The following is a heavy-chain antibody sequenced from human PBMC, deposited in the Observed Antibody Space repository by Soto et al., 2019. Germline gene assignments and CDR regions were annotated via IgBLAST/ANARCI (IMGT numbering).Heavy chain of an antibody. CDR3: AGGFGEYYYYYMDV. CDR1: GFTFSSYG. V-gene: IGHV3-30*03. D-gene: IGHD3-10*01. J-gene: IGHJ6*03. CDR2: ISYDGSNK. Sequence: GGSLRLSCAASGFTFSSYGMHWVRQAPGKGLEWVAVISYDGSNKYYADSVKGRFTISRDNSKNTLYLQMNSLRAEDTAVYYCAGGFGEYYYYYMDVWGKGTTVTVSS.